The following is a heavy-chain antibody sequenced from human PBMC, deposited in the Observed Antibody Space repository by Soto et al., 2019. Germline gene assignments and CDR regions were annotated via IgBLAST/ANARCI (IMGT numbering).Heavy chain of an antibody. D-gene: IGHD3-10*01. CDR1: GGSISSGGYY. CDR2: IYYSGST. CDR3: ARDTGYYYSGMDV. J-gene: IGHJ6*02. V-gene: IGHV4-31*03. Sequence: SETLSLTCTVSGGSISSGGYYWSWIRQHPGKGLEWIGYIYYSGSTYYNPSLKSRVTISVDTSKNQFSLKLSSVTAADTAVYYCARDTGYYYSGMDVWGQGTTVTVSS.